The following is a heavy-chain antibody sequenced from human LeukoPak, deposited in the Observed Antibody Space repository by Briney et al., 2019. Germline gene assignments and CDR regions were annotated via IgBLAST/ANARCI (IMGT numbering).Heavy chain of an antibody. D-gene: IGHD3-22*01. J-gene: IGHJ4*02. CDR1: GYTFTGYY. V-gene: IGHV1-2*02. Sequence: GASVKVSCKASGYTFTGYYMHWVRQAPGQGLEWMGWINPNSGGTNYAQKFQGRVTMTRGTSISTAYMELSRLRSDDTAVYYCAREIEYYYDSSGSQPFDYWGQGTLVTVSS. CDR2: INPNSGGT. CDR3: AREIEYYYDSSGSQPFDY.